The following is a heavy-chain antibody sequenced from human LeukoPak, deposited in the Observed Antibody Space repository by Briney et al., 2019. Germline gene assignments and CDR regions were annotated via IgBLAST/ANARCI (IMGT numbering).Heavy chain of an antibody. Sequence: PSETLSLTCTVSGGSISSYYWSWIRQPPGKGLEWIGYIYTSGSTNYNPSLKSRVTISVDTSKNQFSLKLSSVTAADTAAYYCARGFYYYDSSGLWEDQNWFDPWGQGTLVTVSS. CDR1: GGSISSYY. CDR2: IYTSGST. CDR3: ARGFYYYDSSGLWEDQNWFDP. D-gene: IGHD3-22*01. V-gene: IGHV4-4*09. J-gene: IGHJ5*02.